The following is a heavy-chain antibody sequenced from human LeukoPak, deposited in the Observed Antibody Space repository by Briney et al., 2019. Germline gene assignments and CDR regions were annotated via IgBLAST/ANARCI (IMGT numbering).Heavy chain of an antibody. D-gene: IGHD3-10*01. V-gene: IGHV3-33*01. CDR2: IWYDGSNK. J-gene: IGHJ6*02. CDR3: ARGKIGELYWGYYYYGMDV. Sequence: PGRSLRLSCAASGSTFSSYGMHWVRQAPGKGLEWVAVIWYDGSNKYYADSVKGRFTISRDNSKNTLYLQMNSLRAEDTAVYYCARGKIGELYWGYYYYGMDVWGQGTLVTVSS. CDR1: GSTFSSYG.